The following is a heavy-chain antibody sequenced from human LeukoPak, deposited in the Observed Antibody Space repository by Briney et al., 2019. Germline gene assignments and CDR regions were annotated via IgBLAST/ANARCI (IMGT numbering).Heavy chain of an antibody. J-gene: IGHJ6*02. CDR3: ARGPLGYCSSTSCYYYYGMDV. CDR1: CGSFSGYY. V-gene: IGHV4-34*01. Sequence: SETLSLTCAVYCGSFSGYYWSWIRQPPGKGLEWIGEINHSGSTNYNPSLKSRVTISVDTSKNQFSLKLSSVTAADTAVYYCARGPLGYCSSTSCYYYYGMDVWGQGTTVTVSS. D-gene: IGHD2-2*01. CDR2: INHSGST.